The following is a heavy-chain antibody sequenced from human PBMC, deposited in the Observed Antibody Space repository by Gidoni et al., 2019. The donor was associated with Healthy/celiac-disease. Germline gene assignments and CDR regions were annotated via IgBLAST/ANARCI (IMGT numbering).Heavy chain of an antibody. V-gene: IGHV4-39*01. J-gene: IGHJ4*02. Sequence: QLQLQESGPGLVKPSETLSLTCTASGGSISSSSYSWGWIRQPPGKGLGWIGTIYYSGTTYYNPSLKSRVTISVDTSKNQFSLKLRSVTAADTAVYYCARPRTGDRDVWGQGTLVTVSS. CDR2: IYYSGTT. CDR1: GGSISSSSYS. D-gene: IGHD2-8*02. CDR3: ARPRTGDRDV.